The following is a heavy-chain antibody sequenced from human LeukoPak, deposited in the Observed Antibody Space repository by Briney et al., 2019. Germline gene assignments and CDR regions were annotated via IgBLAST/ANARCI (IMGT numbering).Heavy chain of an antibody. CDR2: ISGSGGST. CDR1: GFTFSSYA. J-gene: IGHJ4*02. D-gene: IGHD3-3*01. CDR3: AKANTIFGVVTYYFDY. V-gene: IGHV3-23*01. Sequence: GGSLRLSCAASGFTFSSYAMSWVRQAPGKGLEWVSAISGSGGSTYYADSVKGRFTISRDNSKNTLYLQMNSLRAEDTAVYYCAKANTIFGVVTYYFDYWGQGTLVTVSS.